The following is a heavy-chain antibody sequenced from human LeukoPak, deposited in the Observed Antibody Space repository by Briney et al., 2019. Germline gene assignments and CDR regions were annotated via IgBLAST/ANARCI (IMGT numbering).Heavy chain of an antibody. D-gene: IGHD3-3*01. Sequence: SETLSLTCTVSGGSISSYYWSWIRQPAGKGLEWIGRIYTSGSTNYNPSLKSRVTMSVDTSKNQFSLKLSSVTAADTAVYYCARDFSYYDFWSGYYNAGSNWFNPWGQGTLVTVSS. V-gene: IGHV4-4*07. CDR1: GGSISSYY. J-gene: IGHJ5*02. CDR3: ARDFSYYDFWSGYYNAGSNWFNP. CDR2: IYTSGST.